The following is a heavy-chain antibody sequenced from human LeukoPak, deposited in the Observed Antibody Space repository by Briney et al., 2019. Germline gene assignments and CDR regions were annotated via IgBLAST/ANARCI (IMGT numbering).Heavy chain of an antibody. Sequence: GGSLRLSCSVSGFTFSTYVMHWVSQAPGKGLEYVSAISSNGDNTYYADSVKGRFTISRDNSKSTLYLQMSSLRADDTAVYYCVRGTGYWGQGTLVTVSS. V-gene: IGHV3-64D*06. CDR2: ISSNGDNT. J-gene: IGHJ4*02. CDR1: GFTFSTYV. CDR3: VRGTGY.